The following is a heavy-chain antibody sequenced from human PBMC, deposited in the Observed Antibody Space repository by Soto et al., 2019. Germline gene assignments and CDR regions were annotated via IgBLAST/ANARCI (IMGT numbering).Heavy chain of an antibody. V-gene: IGHV5-51*01. D-gene: IGHD1-1*01. Sequence: GESLKISCKDSGYSFSRNWIAWVRQMPGKGLEWMGVIFSGDSDTRFSPSFQGQVTISVDKSINTAYLQWSSLKASDTAMYYCARHYNGFDYRGQGTLVTVSS. CDR1: GYSFSRNW. CDR3: ARHYNGFDY. J-gene: IGHJ4*02. CDR2: IFSGDSDT.